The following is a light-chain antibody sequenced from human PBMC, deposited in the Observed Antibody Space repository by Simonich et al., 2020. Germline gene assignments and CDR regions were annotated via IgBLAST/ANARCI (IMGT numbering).Light chain of an antibody. CDR3: SSYTSSSTLV. Sequence: QSALTQPASVSGSPGQSITISCTGTSSDVGGYKYVSWYQQHTGKAPKLMIYDVSKRPSGVSNLVSGSKSGNTASLTISGLQAEDEADYYCSSYTSSSTLVFGGGTKLTVL. J-gene: IGLJ3*02. CDR2: DVS. V-gene: IGLV2-14*01. CDR1: SSDVGGYKY.